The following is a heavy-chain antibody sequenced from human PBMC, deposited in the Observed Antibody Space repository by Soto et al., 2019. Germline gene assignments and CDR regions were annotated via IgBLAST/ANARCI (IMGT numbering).Heavy chain of an antibody. CDR2: ISSSGGIT. CDR1: GLIFSNYK. Sequence: GGSLRLSCAASGLIFSNYKMHWVRQAPGKGLVWVSRISSSGGITDYADSVKGRFTVSRDNSKNTLYLQMNSLRAEDTAVYYCAKGPLDYGDYGDFDYWGQGTLVTVSS. D-gene: IGHD4-17*01. CDR3: AKGPLDYGDYGDFDY. V-gene: IGHV3-23*01. J-gene: IGHJ4*02.